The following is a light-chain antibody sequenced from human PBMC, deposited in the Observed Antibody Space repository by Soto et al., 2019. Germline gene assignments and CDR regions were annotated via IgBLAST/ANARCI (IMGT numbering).Light chain of an antibody. CDR2: DAS. Sequence: EILMTQSPATLSVSPGERVTLSCRASQGVSGNLAWYQKKPGQAPRLIVYDASTTASGLTARFSGSGSGTAFTLTISSLQSEYFAVYYCQQYKNWPLSTFGQRTKVEIK. CDR1: QGVSGN. J-gene: IGKJ1*01. CDR3: QQYKNWPLST. V-gene: IGKV3-15*01.